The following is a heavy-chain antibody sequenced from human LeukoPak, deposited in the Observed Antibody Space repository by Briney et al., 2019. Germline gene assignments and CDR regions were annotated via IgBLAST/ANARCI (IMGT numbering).Heavy chain of an antibody. Sequence: SETLSLTCAVYGGSFSGYYWSWIRQPPGEGLEWIGEINHSGSTNYNPSLKSRVTISVDTSKNQFSLKLSSVTAADTAVYYCARQLLWFGELSWFDPWGRGTLVTVSS. CDR3: ARQLLWFGELSWFDP. J-gene: IGHJ5*02. D-gene: IGHD3-10*01. CDR1: GGSFSGYY. CDR2: INHSGST. V-gene: IGHV4-34*01.